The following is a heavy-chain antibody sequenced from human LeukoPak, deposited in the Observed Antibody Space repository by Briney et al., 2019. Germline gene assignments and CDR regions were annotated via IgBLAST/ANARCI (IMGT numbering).Heavy chain of an antibody. J-gene: IGHJ4*02. CDR1: GGSFSGYY. D-gene: IGHD3-3*01. V-gene: IGHV4-34*01. CDR2: INHSGST. Sequence: SETLSLTCAVYGGSFSGYYWSWIRQPPGKGLEWIGEINHSGSTNYNPSLKSRVTISVDTSKNQFSLKLSSVTAADTAVYYCARGRRRFLEWLPTYHFDYWGQGTLVTVSS. CDR3: ARGRRRFLEWLPTYHFDY.